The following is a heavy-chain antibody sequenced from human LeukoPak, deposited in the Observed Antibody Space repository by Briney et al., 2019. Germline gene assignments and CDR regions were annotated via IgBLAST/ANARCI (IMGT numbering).Heavy chain of an antibody. CDR2: IYYSGST. Sequence: KPSETLSLTCTVSGGSISSHYWSWIRQPPGKGLEWIGYIYYSGSTNYNPSLKSRVTISVDTSKNQFSLKLNSVTAADTAVYYCARARDFWSGYYTEGTFFDYWGRGTLVTVSS. CDR3: ARARDFWSGYYTEGTFFDY. V-gene: IGHV4-59*08. J-gene: IGHJ4*02. D-gene: IGHD3-3*01. CDR1: GGSISSHY.